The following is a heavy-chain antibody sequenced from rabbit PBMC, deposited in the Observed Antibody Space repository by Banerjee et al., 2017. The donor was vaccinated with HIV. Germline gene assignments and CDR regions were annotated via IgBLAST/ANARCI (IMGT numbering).Heavy chain of an antibody. D-gene: IGHD4-2*01. V-gene: IGHV1S45*01. Sequence: QEQLVESGGGLVQPGGSLTLSCKASGFDLNTYGVSWVRQAPGKGLEWIGCIYSSYTITWYASWAKGRFTISKTSSTTVTLQMTSLTDADTATYFCARGGYGGHIYAMGLWGPGTLVTVS. CDR1: GFDLNTYG. J-gene: IGHJ4*01. CDR2: IYSSYTIT. CDR3: ARGGYGGHIYAMGL.